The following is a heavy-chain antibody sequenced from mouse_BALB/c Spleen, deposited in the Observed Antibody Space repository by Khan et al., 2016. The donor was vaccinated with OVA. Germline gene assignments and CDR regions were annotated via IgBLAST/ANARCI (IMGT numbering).Heavy chain of an antibody. D-gene: IGHD2-1*01. CDR2: IWSDGRT. V-gene: IGHV2-6-1*01. CDR1: GFSLTSYG. CDR3: ARQVYPGYFDV. J-gene: IGHJ1*01. Sequence: QVQLKQSGPGPVAPSQSLSITCTISGFSLTSYGVHWVRQPAGKGLEWLVVIWSDGRTTYNSALKSRLSISKDNPKSQVFLKVNSLQTDDTAIYYCARQVYPGYFDVWGAGTTVTVSS.